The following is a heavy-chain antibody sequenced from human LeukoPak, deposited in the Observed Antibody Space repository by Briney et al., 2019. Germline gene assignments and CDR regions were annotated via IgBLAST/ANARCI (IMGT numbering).Heavy chain of an antibody. CDR1: GYTFTGYY. D-gene: IGHD6-19*01. V-gene: IGHV1-2*02. Sequence: ASVKVSCKASGYTFTGYYMHWLRQAPGQGLEWMGWINPNSGGTNYAQKFQGRVTMTRDTSISTAYMELSRLRSDDTAVYYCARVRAVAGTTYLGYWGQGTLVTVSS. CDR3: ARVRAVAGTTYLGY. CDR2: INPNSGGT. J-gene: IGHJ4*02.